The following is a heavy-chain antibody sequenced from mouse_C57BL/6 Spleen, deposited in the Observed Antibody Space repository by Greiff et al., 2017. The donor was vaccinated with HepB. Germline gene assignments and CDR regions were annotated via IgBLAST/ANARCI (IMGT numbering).Heavy chain of an antibody. J-gene: IGHJ4*01. CDR1: GFTFSDYG. Sequence: EVQLVESGGGLVKPGGSLKLSCAASGFTFSDYGMHWVRQAPEKGLEWVAYISSGSSTIYYADTVKGRFTISRDNAKNTLFLQMTSLRSEDTAMYYCARGPYYYAMDYWGQGTSVTVSS. CDR2: ISSGSSTI. CDR3: ARGPYYYAMDY. V-gene: IGHV5-17*01.